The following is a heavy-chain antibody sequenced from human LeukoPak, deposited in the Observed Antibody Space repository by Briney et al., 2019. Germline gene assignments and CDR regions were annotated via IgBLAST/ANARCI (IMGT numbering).Heavy chain of an antibody. V-gene: IGHV4-34*01. CDR3: ARGYNRFDY. CDR1: GGSISSYY. J-gene: IGHJ4*02. CDR2: INHSGST. D-gene: IGHD3-10*01. Sequence: PSETLSLTCSVSGGSISSYYWSWIRQPPGKGLEWIGEINHSGSTNYNPSLKSRVTISVDTSKNQFSLKLSSVTAADTAVYYCARGYNRFDYWGQGTLVTVSS.